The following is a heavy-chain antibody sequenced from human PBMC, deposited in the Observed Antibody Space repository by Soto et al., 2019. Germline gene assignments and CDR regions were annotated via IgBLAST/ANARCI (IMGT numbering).Heavy chain of an antibody. CDR1: GFTFSSYA. D-gene: IGHD4-4*01. CDR2: ISGSGGST. V-gene: IGHV3-23*01. J-gene: IGHJ6*03. Sequence: GGSLRLSCAASGFTFSSYAMSWVRQAPGKGLEWVSAISGSGGSTYYADSVKGRFTISRDNSKNTLYLQMNSLRAEDTAVYYCAKRVWGDSNYGIGFVYMDVWGKGTTVTVSS. CDR3: AKRVWGDSNYGIGFVYMDV.